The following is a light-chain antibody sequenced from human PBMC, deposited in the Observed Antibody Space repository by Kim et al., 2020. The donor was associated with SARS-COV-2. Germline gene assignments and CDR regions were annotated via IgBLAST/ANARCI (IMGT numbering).Light chain of an antibody. CDR2: NVN. V-gene: IGLV2-14*03. J-gene: IGLJ2*01. CDR3: SSHTSTSTVV. Sequence: GQSITISCTGTSSDIGGYNYVSWYQQYLDKAPKLIIYNVNARPSGVSNRFSGSKSGNTASLTISGLQAEDEADYYCSSHTSTSTVVFGGGTQLTVL. CDR1: SSDIGGYNY.